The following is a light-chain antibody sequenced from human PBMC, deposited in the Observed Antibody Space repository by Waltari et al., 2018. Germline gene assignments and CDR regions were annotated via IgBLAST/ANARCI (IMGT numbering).Light chain of an antibody. CDR1: HSISKC. Sequence: EVVLTQSPATLSLSPGERATLSCRASHSISKCLAWYQQRPGQAPRLLIYDASDRPPGIPARFSGSGSGTDFTLTISSLEPEDFAVYYCQQRTDWLWTFGQGTKVEIK. CDR3: QQRTDWLWT. V-gene: IGKV3-11*01. CDR2: DAS. J-gene: IGKJ1*01.